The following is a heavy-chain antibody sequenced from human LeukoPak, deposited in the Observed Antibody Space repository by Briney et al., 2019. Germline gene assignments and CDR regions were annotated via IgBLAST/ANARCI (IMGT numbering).Heavy chain of an antibody. J-gene: IGHJ4*02. CDR2: AYYRSKWYK. Sequence: SQTLSLTCAISGDSVSSNSAAWNWIRQSPSRGLEWLGRAYYRSKWYKDYAVSVKSRISINPDPSKNQFSLQLNSVTPEDTAVYYCARVAGSVSWFGDVWSPFDYWGQGTLVTVSS. D-gene: IGHD3-16*01. V-gene: IGHV6-1*01. CDR1: GDSVSSNSAA. CDR3: ARVAGSVSWFGDVWSPFDY.